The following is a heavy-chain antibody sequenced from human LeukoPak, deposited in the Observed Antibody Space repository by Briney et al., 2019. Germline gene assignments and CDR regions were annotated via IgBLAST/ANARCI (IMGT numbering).Heavy chain of an antibody. D-gene: IGHD4-23*01. V-gene: IGHV1-69*13. CDR1: GGTFISYA. CDR3: ARDRSGGNYYYYYYMDV. Sequence: SVKVSFKASGGTFISYAISWVRQAPGQGLEWMGGIIPIFGTANYAQKFQGRVTITADESTSTAYMELSSLRSEDTAVYYCARDRSGGNYYYYYYMDVWGKGTTVTVSS. J-gene: IGHJ6*03. CDR2: IIPIFGTA.